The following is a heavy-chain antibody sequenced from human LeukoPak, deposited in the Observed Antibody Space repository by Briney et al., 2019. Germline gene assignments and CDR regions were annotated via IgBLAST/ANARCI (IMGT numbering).Heavy chain of an antibody. J-gene: IGHJ5*02. V-gene: IGHV1-69*13. CDR1: GGTFSSYA. CDR3: ARVAFDSSGSVNWFDP. Sequence: SVNVSCKASGGTFSSYAISWVRQAPGQGLEWMGGIIPIFGTANYAQKFQGRVTITADESTSTAYMELSSLRSEDTAVYYCARVAFDSSGSVNWFDPWGQGTLVTVSS. CDR2: IIPIFGTA. D-gene: IGHD3-22*01.